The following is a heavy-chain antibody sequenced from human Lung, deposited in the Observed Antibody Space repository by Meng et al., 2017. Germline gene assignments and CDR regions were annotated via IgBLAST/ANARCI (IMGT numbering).Heavy chain of an antibody. Sequence: VGCWGCLVKPGGSLRLSCAASGFYFSHAWMSWVRQAPGKGLEWVGRIKSNTDGGTAEYAAPVTGRFTISRDDSKSTLYLQLSGLTTGDTGVYYCSWDDRAVSDYWGQGTLVTVSS. CDR1: GFYFSHAW. CDR3: SWDDRAVSDY. V-gene: IGHV3-15*01. D-gene: IGHD3-9*01. CDR2: IKSNTDGGTA. J-gene: IGHJ4*02.